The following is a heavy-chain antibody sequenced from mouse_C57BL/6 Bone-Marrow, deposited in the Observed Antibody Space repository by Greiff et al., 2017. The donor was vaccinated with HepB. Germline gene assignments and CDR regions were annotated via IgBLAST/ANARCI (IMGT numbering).Heavy chain of an antibody. CDR2: INPYNGDT. J-gene: IGHJ4*01. CDR1: GYSFTGYF. Sequence: EVQLQQSGPELVKPGDSVKISCKASGYSFTGYFMNWVMQSHGKSLEWIGRINPYNGDTFYNQKFKGKATLTVDTSSSTAHMELRSLTSEDSAVYYCARDDYGSSYDAMDYWGQGTSVTVSS. D-gene: IGHD1-1*01. V-gene: IGHV1-20*01. CDR3: ARDDYGSSYDAMDY.